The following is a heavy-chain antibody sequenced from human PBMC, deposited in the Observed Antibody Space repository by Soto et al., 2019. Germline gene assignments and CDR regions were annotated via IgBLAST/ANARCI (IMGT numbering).Heavy chain of an antibody. J-gene: IGHJ4*02. V-gene: IGHV3-30*18. CDR3: AKDRAYYGSGSGFS. CDR1: GFTFSSYG. Sequence: QVQLVESGGGVVQPGRSLRLSCAASGFTFSSYGMHWVRQAPGKGLEWVAVISYDGSKKYYADSVEGRFTISRDNSKNTLYLQMNSLRAEDTAVYYCAKDRAYYGSGSGFSWGQGTLVTVSS. D-gene: IGHD3-10*01. CDR2: ISYDGSKK.